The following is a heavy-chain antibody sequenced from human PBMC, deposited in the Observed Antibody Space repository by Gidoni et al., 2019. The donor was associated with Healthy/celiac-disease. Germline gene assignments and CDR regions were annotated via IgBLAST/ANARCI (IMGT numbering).Heavy chain of an antibody. Sequence: EVQLLESGGGLVQPGGSLRLSCAASGFTLSSYAMSWVRQAPGKGLEWVSAMSGSGGSTYYADSVKGRFTISRDNSKNTLYLQMNSLRAEDTAVYYCAKSVGDTGLFDYWGQGTLVTVSS. CDR2: MSGSGGST. CDR3: AKSVGDTGLFDY. J-gene: IGHJ4*02. CDR1: GFTLSSYA. V-gene: IGHV3-23*01. D-gene: IGHD1-26*01.